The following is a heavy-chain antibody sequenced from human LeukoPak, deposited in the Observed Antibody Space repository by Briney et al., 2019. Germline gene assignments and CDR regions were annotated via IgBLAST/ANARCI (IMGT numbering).Heavy chain of an antibody. CDR2: INDSGGST. V-gene: IGHV3-23*01. Sequence: GGSLRLSCAASGFTFSNCAMSWVRQAQGKGLEWVSAINDSGGSTYYADSVKGRFAISRDNSKNTLWLQMNSLRADDTAVYYCARQDPSSSGWYPWGQGTLVTVSS. CDR1: GFTFSNCA. CDR3: ARQDPSSSGWYP. J-gene: IGHJ5*02. D-gene: IGHD6-13*01.